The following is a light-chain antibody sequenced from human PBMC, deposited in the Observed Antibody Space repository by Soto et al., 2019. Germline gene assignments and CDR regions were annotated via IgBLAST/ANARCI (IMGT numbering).Light chain of an antibody. J-gene: IGKJ2*01. CDR1: QSVTTY. CDR2: DVS. Sequence: ETVLTQSPATLSLSPGERATLSCRASQSVTTYLARYQQKPGQAPRLLIYDVSNRATGIPARFSGSGSGTDFTLTISSLEPEDFAVYYCQQRSNWPPGYTFGQGTKLEIK. V-gene: IGKV3-11*01. CDR3: QQRSNWPPGYT.